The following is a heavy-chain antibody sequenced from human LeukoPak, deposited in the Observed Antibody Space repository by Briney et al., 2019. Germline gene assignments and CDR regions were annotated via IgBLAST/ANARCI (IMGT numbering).Heavy chain of an antibody. Sequence: SQTLSLTCAVSGGSISSGGYSWSWIRQPPGKGLEWIGYIYYSGSTNYNPSLKSRVTISVDTSKNQFSLKLSSVTAADTAVYYCARAHDYGGFSWGQGTLVTVSS. CDR3: ARAHDYGGFS. J-gene: IGHJ5*02. D-gene: IGHD4-23*01. V-gene: IGHV4-61*08. CDR2: IYYSGST. CDR1: GGSISSGGYS.